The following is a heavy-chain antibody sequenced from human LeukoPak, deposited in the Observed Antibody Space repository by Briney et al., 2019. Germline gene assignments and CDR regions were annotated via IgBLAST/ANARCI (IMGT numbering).Heavy chain of an antibody. CDR3: ARVGILWWSFDP. J-gene: IGHJ5*02. Sequence: SETLSLTCTVSGGSISSSSYYWGWIRQPPGKGLEWIGSIYYSGSTNHNPSLKSRVTISVDTSKNQFSLKLSSVTAADTAVYYCARVGILWWSFDPWGQGTLVTVSS. CDR1: GGSISSSSYY. CDR2: IYYSGST. V-gene: IGHV4-39*07. D-gene: IGHD2-21*01.